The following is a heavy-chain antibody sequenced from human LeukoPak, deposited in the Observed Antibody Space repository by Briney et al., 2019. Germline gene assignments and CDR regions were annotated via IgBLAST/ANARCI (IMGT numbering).Heavy chain of an antibody. CDR2: INPNNGGT. D-gene: IGHD2-2*01. J-gene: IGHJ5*02. Sequence: GASVKVSCKASGYTFTGYYMHWLRQAPGQGLEGMGWINPNNGGTNYAQKFQGRVTMTRDTSISTAYMELSRLRSDDTAAYYCARWWRKGSYCSSTSCRGWFDPWGQGTLVTVSS. CDR1: GYTFTGYY. CDR3: ARWWRKGSYCSSTSCRGWFDP. V-gene: IGHV1-2*02.